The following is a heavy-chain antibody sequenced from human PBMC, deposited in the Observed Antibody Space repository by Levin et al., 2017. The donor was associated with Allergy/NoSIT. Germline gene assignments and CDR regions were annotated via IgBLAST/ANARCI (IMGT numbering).Heavy chain of an antibody. D-gene: IGHD1-26*01. CDR2: IYHSGST. V-gene: IGHV4-38-2*01. CDR3: ARAVSWVVGPTKWFDP. Sequence: SETLSLTCGVSDYSISSGYYWGWIRQPPGKGLEWIGSIYHSGSTYYNPSLKSRVTISVDTSKNQFSLNVSSVTAADTAVYYCARAVSWVVGPTKWFDPWGLGTLVTVSS. J-gene: IGHJ5*02. CDR1: DYSISSGYY.